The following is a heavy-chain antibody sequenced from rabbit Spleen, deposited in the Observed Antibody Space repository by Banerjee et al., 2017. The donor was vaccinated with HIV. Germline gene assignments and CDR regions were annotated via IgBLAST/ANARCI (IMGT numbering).Heavy chain of an antibody. V-gene: IGHV1S40*01. J-gene: IGHJ6*01. CDR3: ARDTSISFSSYGIDL. CDR2: IAAGSGRFT. CDR1: GFSFSSTDY. D-gene: IGHD1-1*01. Sequence: QSLEEYGGDVVKPAAALTLPCTTSGFSFSSTDYMCWVRQAPGRGLECIAVIAAGSGRFTYSASWAKGQFTISKPSSPTLTLQMTSLTGADTATYFCARDTSISFSSYGIDLWGPGPSSPS.